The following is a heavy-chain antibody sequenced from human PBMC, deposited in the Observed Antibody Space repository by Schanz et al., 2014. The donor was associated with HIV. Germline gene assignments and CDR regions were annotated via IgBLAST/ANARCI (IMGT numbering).Heavy chain of an antibody. V-gene: IGHV3-33*01. Sequence: QVQLVESGGCVVQPGRSLRLSCAASGFTFRSYGMHWVRQAPGKGLEWVAVTWYDGSNKYYADSVKGRFTISRDNSKNTLFLQMNSLRAEDTAVYFCARELIYGSGMHGMDVWGQGTTVTVSS. CDR3: ARELIYGSGMHGMDV. J-gene: IGHJ6*02. D-gene: IGHD3-10*01. CDR2: TWYDGSNK. CDR1: GFTFRSYG.